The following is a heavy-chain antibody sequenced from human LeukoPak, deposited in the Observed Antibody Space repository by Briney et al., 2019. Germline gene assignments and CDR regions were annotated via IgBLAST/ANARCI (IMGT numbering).Heavy chain of an antibody. J-gene: IGHJ5*02. D-gene: IGHD3-16*01. CDR3: GKEGGA. Sequence: PGGSLRLSCAASGFRFSDFTMTWVRQAPWKGPEWVSAIGGRGGSTYYADSLGGRFTISRDNSKDMVYLQMNSLKVEDTATYYCGKEGGAWGQGTKVTVSS. CDR2: IGGRGGST. V-gene: IGHV3-23*01. CDR1: GFRFSDFT.